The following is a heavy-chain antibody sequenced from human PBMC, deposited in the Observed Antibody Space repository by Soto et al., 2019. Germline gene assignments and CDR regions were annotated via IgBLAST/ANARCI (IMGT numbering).Heavy chain of an antibody. CDR2: ISYDGSNK. CDR1: GFTFSSYA. V-gene: IGHV3-30-3*01. J-gene: IGHJ4*02. D-gene: IGHD3-3*01. CDR3: ARDNRAALRFLEWLWGPDY. Sequence: QVQLVESGGGVVQPGRSLRLSCAASGFTFSSYAMHWVRQAPGKGLEWVAVISYDGSNKYYADSVKGRFTISRDNSKNTLYLQMNSLRAEDTAVYYCARDNRAALRFLEWLWGPDYWGQGTLVTVSS.